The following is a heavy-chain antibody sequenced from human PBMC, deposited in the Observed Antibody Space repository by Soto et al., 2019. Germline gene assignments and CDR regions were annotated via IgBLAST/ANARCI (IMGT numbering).Heavy chain of an antibody. CDR2: ISTTGSAI. Sequence: LRLSCAASGFTFSSYTMNWARQTPVKGLEWISYISTTGSAIYYADPVKGRFTISRDNARNSLFLQMDSLRVEDTAVYYCVKNYDTSAYYFTLDYWGQGTQVTVSS. CDR3: VKNYDTSAYYFTLDY. V-gene: IGHV3-48*01. CDR1: GFTFSSYT. D-gene: IGHD3-22*01. J-gene: IGHJ4*02.